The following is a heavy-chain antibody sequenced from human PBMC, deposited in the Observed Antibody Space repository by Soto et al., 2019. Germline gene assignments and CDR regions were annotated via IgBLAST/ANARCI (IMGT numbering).Heavy chain of an antibody. CDR2: ISQSGNT. J-gene: IGHJ4*02. V-gene: IGHV4-34*01. CDR3: ARAPKVSGSSQTRPDF. CDR1: SGSFIGYY. D-gene: IGHD6-6*01. Sequence: TSETLSLTCSIYSGSFIGYYCSFIRHPPLKGLEWIGEISQSGNTNYSPSLKSRVSISIDTSKKQFSLNLASVSAADTAVYYCARAPKVSGSSQTRPDFWGQGTLVTVSS.